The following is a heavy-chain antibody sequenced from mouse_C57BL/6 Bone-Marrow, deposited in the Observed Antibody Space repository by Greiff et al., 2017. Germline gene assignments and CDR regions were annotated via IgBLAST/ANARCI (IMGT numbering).Heavy chain of an antibody. Sequence: EVMLVESGGGLVKPGGSLKLSCAASGFTFSSYAMSWVRQTPEKRLEWVATISDGGSYTYYPDNVKGRFTLSRDNAKNNLYLQMSHLKSEDTAMYYCASEDYGSSQFAYWGQGTLVTVSA. J-gene: IGHJ3*01. CDR3: ASEDYGSSQFAY. V-gene: IGHV5-4*03. D-gene: IGHD1-1*01. CDR2: ISDGGSYT. CDR1: GFTFSSYA.